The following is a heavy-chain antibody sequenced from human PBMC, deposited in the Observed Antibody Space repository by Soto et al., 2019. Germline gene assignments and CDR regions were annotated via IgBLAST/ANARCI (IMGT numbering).Heavy chain of an antibody. V-gene: IGHV3-9*01. CDR2: ISWNSGSI. CDR1: GFTFDDYA. CDR3: AKAAPGVAGNSRWYFDL. Sequence: DVQLVESGGGLVQPGRSLRLSCAASGFTFDDYAMHWVRQAPGKGLEWVSGISWNSGSIGYADSVKGRFTISRDNAKNSLYLQMNSLRAEDTALYYCAKAAPGVAGNSRWYFDLWGRGTLVTVSS. J-gene: IGHJ2*01. D-gene: IGHD6-19*01.